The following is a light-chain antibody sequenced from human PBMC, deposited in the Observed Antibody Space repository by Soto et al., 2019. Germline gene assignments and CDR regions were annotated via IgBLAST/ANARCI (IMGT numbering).Light chain of an antibody. Sequence: DIQMTQSPSSLSASVGDSVTITCRASQSISSSLNWYQQKPGKVPRLLIYAASTLQSGVPSGFSGSGSGTDFALTISSLQPENFATYYCQQTFTTPHTFGQGTRLEIK. CDR3: QQTFTTPHT. CDR2: AAS. V-gene: IGKV1-39*01. J-gene: IGKJ5*01. CDR1: QSISSS.